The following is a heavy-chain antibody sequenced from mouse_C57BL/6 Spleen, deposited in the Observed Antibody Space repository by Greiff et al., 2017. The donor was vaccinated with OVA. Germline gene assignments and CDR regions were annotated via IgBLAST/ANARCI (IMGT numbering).Heavy chain of an antibody. J-gene: IGHJ1*03. CDR1: GYTFTNYW. CDR3: ACAHYDYDEGWYFDV. V-gene: IGHV1-63*01. Sequence: VQLQESGAELVRPGTSVKMSCKASGYTFTNYWIGWAKQRPGHGLEWIGDIYPGGGYTNYNEKFKGKATLTADKSSSTAYMQFSSLTSEDSAIYYCACAHYDYDEGWYFDVWGTGTTVTVSS. CDR2: IYPGGGYT. D-gene: IGHD2-4*01.